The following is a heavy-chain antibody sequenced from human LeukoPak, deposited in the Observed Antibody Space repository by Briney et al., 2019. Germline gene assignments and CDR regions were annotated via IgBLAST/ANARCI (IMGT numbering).Heavy chain of an antibody. CDR3: ARRILDSSSGWYFDY. CDR1: GGSISSYY. V-gene: IGHV4-59*08. J-gene: IGHJ4*02. D-gene: IGHD6-19*01. CDR2: IYYSGST. Sequence: PSETLSLTCTVSGGSISSYYWSWIRQPPGKGLEWIGYIYYSGSTNYNPSLKSRVTISVDTSKNQFSLKLSSVTAADTAVYYCARRILDSSSGWYFDYWGQGTLVTVSS.